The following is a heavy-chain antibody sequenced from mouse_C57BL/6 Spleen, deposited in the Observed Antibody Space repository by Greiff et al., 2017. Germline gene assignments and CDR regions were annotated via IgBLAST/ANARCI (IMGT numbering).Heavy chain of an antibody. V-gene: IGHV1-69*01. CDR3: AFIGLEAY. Sequence: QVQLKQPGAELVMPGASVKLSCKASGYTFTSYWMHWVKQRPGQGLEWIGEIDPSDSYTNYNQKFKGKSTLTVDKSSSTAYMQLSSLTSEDSAVYYCAFIGLEAYWGQGTLVTVSA. CDR2: IDPSDSYT. CDR1: GYTFTSYW. D-gene: IGHD1-2*01. J-gene: IGHJ3*01.